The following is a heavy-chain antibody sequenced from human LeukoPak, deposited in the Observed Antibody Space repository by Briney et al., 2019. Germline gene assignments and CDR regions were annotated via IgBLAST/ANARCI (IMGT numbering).Heavy chain of an antibody. Sequence: GGSLRLSRAASGFIFSNYWMSWVRQAPGKGLEWVANIKQDGSEKYDVDSVKGRFTISRDNAKNSLYLQMNSLRAEDTAVYYCARGGANFDHWGQGTLVTVSS. CDR3: ARGGANFDH. J-gene: IGHJ4*02. V-gene: IGHV3-7*01. CDR1: GFIFSNYW. D-gene: IGHD1-26*01. CDR2: IKQDGSEK.